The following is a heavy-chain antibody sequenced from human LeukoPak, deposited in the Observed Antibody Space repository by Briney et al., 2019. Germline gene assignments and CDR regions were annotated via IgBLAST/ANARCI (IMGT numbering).Heavy chain of an antibody. CDR3: ARVGYYDSSGSNGDY. CDR2: INHSGST. J-gene: IGHJ4*02. Sequence: SETLSLTRAVYGGSFSGYYWSWIRQPPGKGLEWIGEINHSGSTNYNPSLKSRVTISVDTSKNQFSLKLSPVTAADTAVYYCARVGYYDSSGSNGDYWGQGTLVTVSS. D-gene: IGHD3-22*01. V-gene: IGHV4-34*01. CDR1: GGSFSGYY.